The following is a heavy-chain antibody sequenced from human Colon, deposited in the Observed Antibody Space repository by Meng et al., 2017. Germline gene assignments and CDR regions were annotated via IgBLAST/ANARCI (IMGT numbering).Heavy chain of an antibody. J-gene: IGHJ4*02. D-gene: IGHD3-9*01. CDR3: VRQGMTSYSWGY. CDR1: SRSIRSSTW. Sequence: QVPRSTAGHGMVKPPETLSLTRAVASRSIRSSTWWSWIRQPPWKGLEWIGEISQSGTTYYNPSLKSLVTITGDWSKNQFSLNLNSVTAADTALYYCVRQGMTSYSWGYWGQGTLVTVSS. CDR2: ISQSGTT. V-gene: IGHV4-4*03.